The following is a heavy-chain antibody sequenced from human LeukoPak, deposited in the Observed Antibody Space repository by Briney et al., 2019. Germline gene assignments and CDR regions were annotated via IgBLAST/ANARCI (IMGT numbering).Heavy chain of an antibody. CDR1: GYTFINHD. CDR3: ARNDEGMGIDLDY. CDR2: MNSNSGNT. V-gene: IGHV1-8*03. Sequence: GASVKVSCKGYGYTFINHDIDWVRQAAGQGLEWMGWMNSNSGNTGYAQKFQGRVTFTRDTSISTAYMELYSLTSDDTAVYYCARNDEGMGIDLDYWGQGTLVTVSS. J-gene: IGHJ4*02. D-gene: IGHD1-1*01.